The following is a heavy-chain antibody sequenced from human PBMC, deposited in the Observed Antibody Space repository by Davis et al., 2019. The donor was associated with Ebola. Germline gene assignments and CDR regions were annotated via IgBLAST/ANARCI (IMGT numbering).Heavy chain of an antibody. D-gene: IGHD6-19*01. CDR3: TRTYSSGVDY. V-gene: IGHV3-73*01. CDR1: EFTFSGSA. J-gene: IGHJ4*02. Sequence: GESLKISCAASEFTFSGSAMHWVRQASGKGLEWVGRIRSKANSYATAYAASVKGRFTISRDDSKNTAYLQMNSLKTEDTAVYYCTRTYSSGVDYWGQETLVTVSS. CDR2: IRSKANSYAT.